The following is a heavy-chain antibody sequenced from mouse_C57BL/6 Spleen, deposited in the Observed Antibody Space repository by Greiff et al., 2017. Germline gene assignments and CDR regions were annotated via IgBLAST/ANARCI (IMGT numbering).Heavy chain of an antibody. CDR1: GYAFSSSW. V-gene: IGHV1-82*01. Sequence: VQLQQSGPELVKPGASVKISCKASGYAFSSSWMNWVKQRPGKGLEWIGRIYPGDGDTNYNGKFKGKATLTADKSSSTAYMQLSSLTSEDSAVYFCARCYYGSSYGYWYFDVWGTGTTVTVSS. J-gene: IGHJ1*03. CDR3: ARCYYGSSYGYWYFDV. D-gene: IGHD1-1*01. CDR2: IYPGDGDT.